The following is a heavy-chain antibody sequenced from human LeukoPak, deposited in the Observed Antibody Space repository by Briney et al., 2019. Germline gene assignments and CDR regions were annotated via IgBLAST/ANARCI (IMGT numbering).Heavy chain of an antibody. D-gene: IGHD1-26*01. Sequence: GGSLRLSCAASGFTFSSYAMSWVRQAPGKGLEWVSAISGSGGSTYYADSVKGRFTISRDNSKNTLYLQMNSLRAEDTAVYYCAKASSGSYFSYYYYYMDVWGKGTTVTVSS. J-gene: IGHJ6*03. CDR1: GFTFSSYA. V-gene: IGHV3-23*01. CDR2: ISGSGGST. CDR3: AKASSGSYFSYYYYYMDV.